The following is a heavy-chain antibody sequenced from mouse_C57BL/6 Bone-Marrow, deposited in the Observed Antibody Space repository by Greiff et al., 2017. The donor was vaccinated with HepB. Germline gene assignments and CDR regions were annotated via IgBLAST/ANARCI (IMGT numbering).Heavy chain of an antibody. V-gene: IGHV5-17*01. Sequence: EVKLVESGGGLVKPGGSLKLSCAASGFTFSDYGMHWVRLAPEKGLEWVAYISSGSSTIYYADTVKGRFTISRDNAKNTLFLQMTSLRSEDTAMYYCARAPFYYDYPYYAMDYWGQGTSVTVSS. CDR1: GFTFSDYG. CDR3: ARAPFYYDYPYYAMDY. J-gene: IGHJ4*01. CDR2: ISSGSSTI. D-gene: IGHD2-4*01.